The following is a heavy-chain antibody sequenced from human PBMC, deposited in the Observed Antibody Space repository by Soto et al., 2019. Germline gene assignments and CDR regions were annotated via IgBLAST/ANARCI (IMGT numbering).Heavy chain of an antibody. Sequence: QVQLQESGPGLVKPSGTLSLTCAVSGGSISSSNWWSWVRQPPGKGLEWIGEIFHNGNTYSNPSLTGRVTMSVDKSKNQSSLNLNSVTAADTAVYYCASRTYAMDVWGQGTKVTVSS. CDR1: GGSISSSNW. J-gene: IGHJ6*02. V-gene: IGHV4-4*02. CDR3: ASRTYAMDV. CDR2: IFHNGNT.